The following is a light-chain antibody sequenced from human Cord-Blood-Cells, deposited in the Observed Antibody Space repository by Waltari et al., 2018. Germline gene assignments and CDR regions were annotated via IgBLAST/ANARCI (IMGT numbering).Light chain of an antibody. CDR2: WAS. V-gene: IGKV4-1*01. J-gene: IGKJ1*01. CDR1: QSVLYSSNNKNY. CDR3: QQYYSTPRT. Sequence: DIVMTQPPDSLAVSLGERATINCKSSQSVLYSSNNKNYSAWYQQKPGQPPKLLIYWASTRESGVPDRFSGSGSGTDFTLTISSLQAEDVAVYYCQQYYSTPRTFGQGTKVEIK.